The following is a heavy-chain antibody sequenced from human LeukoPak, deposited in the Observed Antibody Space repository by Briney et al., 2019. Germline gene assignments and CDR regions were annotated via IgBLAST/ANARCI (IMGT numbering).Heavy chain of an antibody. J-gene: IGHJ4*02. Sequence: GGSLRLSCAASGFTFSSYAMSWVRQAPGKGLEWVSAISGSGGSTFYAASVKGRFTISRDNSENTLYLQMNSLRAEDTAVYYCAKDLVGTTLYYFDYWGQGTLVTVSS. V-gene: IGHV3-23*01. CDR2: ISGSGGST. CDR3: AKDLVGTTLYYFDY. D-gene: IGHD1-26*01. CDR1: GFTFSSYA.